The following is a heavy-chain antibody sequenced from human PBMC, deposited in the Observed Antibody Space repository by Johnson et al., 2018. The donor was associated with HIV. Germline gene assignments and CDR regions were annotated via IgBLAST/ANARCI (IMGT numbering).Heavy chain of an antibody. V-gene: IGHV3-11*04. Sequence: HVQLVESGGGLVKPGGSLRLSCVGSGFTFSDYYMSWVRQAPGKGLEWIAYISGGSAGTFYADSVKGRFTISRDNGNKEVYLQMNSLRAEDTAVYYCARLSLRGSYGYKFGVGHDAFDIWGQGTMVTVSS. D-gene: IGHD5-18*01. CDR3: ARLSLRGSYGYKFGVGHDAFDI. CDR2: ISGGSAGT. J-gene: IGHJ3*02. CDR1: GFTFSDYY.